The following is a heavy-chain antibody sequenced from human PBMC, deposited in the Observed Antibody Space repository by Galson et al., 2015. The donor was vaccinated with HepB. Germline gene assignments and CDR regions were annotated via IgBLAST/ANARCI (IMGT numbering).Heavy chain of an antibody. CDR1: GFTFDDYA. CDR3: AKGYSYSKSPVDH. V-gene: IGHV3-9*01. J-gene: IGHJ4*02. D-gene: IGHD2-15*01. CDR2: ISWNSDII. Sequence: PRLSCAASGFTFDDYAMHWVRQAPGKGLEWVSGISWNSDIIGYADSVKGRFTISRDSAKNSLYLQINSLRPEDTALYYCAKGYSYSKSPVDHWGQGTLVTVSS.